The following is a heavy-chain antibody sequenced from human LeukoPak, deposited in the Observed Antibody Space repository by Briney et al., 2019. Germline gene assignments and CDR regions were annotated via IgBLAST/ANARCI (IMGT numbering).Heavy chain of an antibody. CDR1: GYTFTTYS. V-gene: IGHV1-46*01. J-gene: IGHJ6*02. Sequence: ASVNVSCKASGYTFTTYSMHWVRQAPGQGFEWMAIINLSGGSTDYTQKFQGRVIMTRDTSTSTVYMELSSLRSEDTAVYYCVRHNHMDVWGQGTTVTVSS. CDR3: VRHNHMDV. CDR2: INLSGGST.